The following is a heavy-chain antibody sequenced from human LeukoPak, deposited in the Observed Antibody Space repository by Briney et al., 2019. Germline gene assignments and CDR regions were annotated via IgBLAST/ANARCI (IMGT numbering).Heavy chain of an antibody. Sequence: PGGSLRLSCTASGFTFGDYAMSWFRQAPGKGLEWVSYISSSGSTIYYADSVKGRFTISRDNAKNSLYLQMNSLRAEDTAVYYCAKDCRGDDSSSPDYWGQGTLVTVSS. CDR1: GFTFGDYA. D-gene: IGHD6-13*01. CDR2: ISSSGSTI. CDR3: AKDCRGDDSSSPDY. V-gene: IGHV3-11*04. J-gene: IGHJ4*02.